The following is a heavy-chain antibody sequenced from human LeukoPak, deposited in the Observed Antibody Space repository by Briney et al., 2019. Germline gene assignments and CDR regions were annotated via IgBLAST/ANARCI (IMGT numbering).Heavy chain of an antibody. D-gene: IGHD6-13*01. CDR1: GFTFSNSA. Sequence: SVKVSCKASGFTFSNSAVQWVRQARGQRLEWVGWIIVGTGVTNYAQSLQGRVTITRDLSTSTAYMELTSLTSEDTAVYYCASTGYSSSWYYFDYWGQGTLVTVSS. CDR2: IIVGTGVT. CDR3: ASTGYSSSWYYFDY. J-gene: IGHJ4*02. V-gene: IGHV1-58*01.